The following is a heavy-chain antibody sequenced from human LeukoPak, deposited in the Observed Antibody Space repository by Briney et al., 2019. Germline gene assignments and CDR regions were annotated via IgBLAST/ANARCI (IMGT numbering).Heavy chain of an antibody. Sequence: SQTLSLTCTVSGYSISSGYYWGWIRQPPGKGLEWIGSIYHSGSTYYNPSLKSRVTISVDRSKNQFSLKLSSVTAADTAVYYCAREWSGSYGGFDPWGQGTLVTVSS. CDR1: GYSISSGYY. CDR3: AREWSGSYGGFDP. J-gene: IGHJ5*02. D-gene: IGHD1-26*01. V-gene: IGHV4-38-2*02. CDR2: IYHSGST.